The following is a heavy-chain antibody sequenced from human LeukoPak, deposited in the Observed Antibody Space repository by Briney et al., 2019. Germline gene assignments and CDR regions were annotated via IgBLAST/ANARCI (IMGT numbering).Heavy chain of an antibody. J-gene: IGHJ4*02. CDR1: GFSISIYD. CDR3: ARDLGGYSYGSHFDY. V-gene: IGHV3-48*03. D-gene: IGHD5-18*01. Sequence: GGSLRLSCAASGFSISIYDMNWVRQAPGKGLEWISYISSSGNTIYYGDSVKGRFAISRDNAKNSLYLQMNSLRAEDTAVYYCARDLGGYSYGSHFDYWGQGTLVTVSS. CDR2: ISSSGNTI.